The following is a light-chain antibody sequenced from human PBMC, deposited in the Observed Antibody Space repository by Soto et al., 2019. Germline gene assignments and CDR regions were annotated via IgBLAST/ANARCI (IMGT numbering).Light chain of an antibody. Sequence: EKGFTRCRATRSLWLGKRGKRVFRDCQSVSSSYLAWYQQKPGQAPRLLIYGASSRATGIPDRFSGSGSGTDFTLTISRLEPEDFAVYYCQQYGGSPKFGQGTKVDIK. CDR2: GAS. CDR1: QSVSSSY. CDR3: QQYGGSPK. J-gene: IGKJ1*01. V-gene: IGKV3-20*01.